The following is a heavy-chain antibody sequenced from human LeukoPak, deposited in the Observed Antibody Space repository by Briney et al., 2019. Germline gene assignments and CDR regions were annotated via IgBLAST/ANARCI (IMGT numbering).Heavy chain of an antibody. CDR1: GYTFTSYD. CDR2: MNPNRGNT. J-gene: IGHJ6*02. CDR3: ARDLPYYDFWSGYFLHHYYYGMDV. Sequence: ASVKVSCKASGYTFTSYDINWVRQATGQGLEWMGWMNPNRGNTGYAQKFQGRVTMTRNTSISTAYMELSSLRSEDTAVYYCARDLPYYDFWSGYFLHHYYYGMDVWGQGTTVTVSS. D-gene: IGHD3-3*01. V-gene: IGHV1-8*01.